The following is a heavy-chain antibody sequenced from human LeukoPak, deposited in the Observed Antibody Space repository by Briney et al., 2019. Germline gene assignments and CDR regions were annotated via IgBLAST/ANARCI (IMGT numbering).Heavy chain of an antibody. CDR1: GFTFSSYG. CDR2: ISYDGSNK. CDR3: ACIVDTAMVYAFDI. Sequence: SGGSLRLSCAASGFTFSSYGMHWVRQAPGKGLEWVAVISYDGSNKYYADSVKGRFTISRGNSKNTLYLQMNSLRAEDTAVYYCACIVDTAMVYAFDIWGQGTMVTVSS. V-gene: IGHV3-30*03. D-gene: IGHD5-18*01. J-gene: IGHJ3*02.